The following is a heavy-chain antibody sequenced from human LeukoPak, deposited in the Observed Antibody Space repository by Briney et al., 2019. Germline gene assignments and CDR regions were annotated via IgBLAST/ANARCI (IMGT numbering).Heavy chain of an antibody. J-gene: IGHJ3*02. V-gene: IGHV4-61*02. CDR1: GGSISSGTYY. D-gene: IGHD4/OR15-4a*01. CDR3: AIYDYGDRDAFDI. CDR2: IYSSGST. Sequence: SETLSLTCTVSGGSISSGTYYWSWIRQPAGKGLEWIGRIYSSGSTSYNPSLESRVTISVDTSKNRFCLKLSYVTAADTAVYYCAIYDYGDRDAFDIWGQGTMVTVSS.